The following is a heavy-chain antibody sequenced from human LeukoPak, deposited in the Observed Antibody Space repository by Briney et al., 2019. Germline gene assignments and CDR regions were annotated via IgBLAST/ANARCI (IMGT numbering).Heavy chain of an antibody. D-gene: IGHD3-3*01. J-gene: IGHJ4*02. CDR1: GFTFSSYS. V-gene: IGHV3-21*01. CDR3: ARGHGIFGVIDY. CDR2: ISSSSSYI. Sequence: GGSLRLSCAASGFTFSSYSMTWVRQAPGKGLEWVSSISSSSSYIYYADSVKGRFTISRDNAKYSLYLQMNSLRAEDTAVYYCARGHGIFGVIDYWGQGTLVTVSS.